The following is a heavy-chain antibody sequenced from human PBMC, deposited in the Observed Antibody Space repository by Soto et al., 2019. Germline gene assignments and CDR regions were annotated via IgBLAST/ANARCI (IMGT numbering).Heavy chain of an antibody. Sequence: EVQLVESGGGLVQPGRSLRLSCAASGFTFDDHAMHWVRLVPGQGLEWVSGISWNSGDKDYADSVKGRFAISRDNARNSLYLQMNDLRPEDTALYYCARADFVRTTRGPPERPVVGLLGLDVWGQGTTVTVFS. D-gene: IGHD2-21*01. CDR2: ISWNSGDK. V-gene: IGHV3-9*01. CDR3: ARADFVRTTRGPPERPVVGLLGLDV. J-gene: IGHJ6*01. CDR1: GFTFDDHA.